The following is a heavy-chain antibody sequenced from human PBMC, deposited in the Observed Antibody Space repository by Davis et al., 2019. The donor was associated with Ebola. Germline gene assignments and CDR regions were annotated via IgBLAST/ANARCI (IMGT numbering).Heavy chain of an antibody. Sequence: GESLKISCAASGFTSSSNAMRWVRQAPGKGLEWVSAISGSGGTTNYADSVRGRFTISRDNSKNTVWLQMNSLRAEDTAVYYCAKEENGGLFDDWGQGTLVAVSS. CDR3: AKEENGGLFDD. D-gene: IGHD3-16*01. J-gene: IGHJ4*02. CDR1: GFTSSSNA. CDR2: ISGSGGTT. V-gene: IGHV3-23*01.